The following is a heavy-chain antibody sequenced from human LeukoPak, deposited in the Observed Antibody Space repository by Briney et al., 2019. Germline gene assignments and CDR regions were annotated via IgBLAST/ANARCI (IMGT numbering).Heavy chain of an antibody. CDR3: ARDHCSSTSCYGDFDY. V-gene: IGHV1-2*02. Sequence: ASVKVSCKASGYTFTGYYMHWVRQAPGQGLEWMGCINPNSGGTNYAQKFQGRVTMTRDTSISTAYMELSRLRSDDTAVYYCARDHCSSTSCYGDFDYWGQGTLVTVSS. CDR2: INPNSGGT. J-gene: IGHJ4*02. D-gene: IGHD2-2*01. CDR1: GYTFTGYY.